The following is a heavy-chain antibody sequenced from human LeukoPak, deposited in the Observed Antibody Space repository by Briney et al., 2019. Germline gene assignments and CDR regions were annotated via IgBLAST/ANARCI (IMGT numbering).Heavy chain of an antibody. D-gene: IGHD3-22*01. Sequence: GGSLRLSCAASGFTFSNYWIHWVRQAPGKGLVWVSRTDNAGSITTYADSVKGRFTISRDNAENTLCLQMNSLRVEDTAVYYCVRSAFHAGSGNYYDYWGQGTLVTVSS. V-gene: IGHV3-74*03. CDR3: VRSAFHAGSGNYYDY. J-gene: IGHJ4*02. CDR1: GFTFSNYW. CDR2: TDNAGSIT.